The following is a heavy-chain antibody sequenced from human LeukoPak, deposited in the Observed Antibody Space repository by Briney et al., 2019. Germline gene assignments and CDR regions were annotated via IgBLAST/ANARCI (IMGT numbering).Heavy chain of an antibody. J-gene: IGHJ4*02. CDR1: GFIFNKAW. D-gene: IGHD2-21*01. V-gene: IGHV3-15*01. CDR3: TPVMVEDRGF. Sequence: GGSLRLSCAASGFIFNKAWMNWVRQAPGKGPEWVGRIKSNNDGGTTDYASPVEGRFIISRDDSKNTIYLQMIRLIIDDTAIYYCTPVMVEDRGFWGQGTLVTVSS. CDR2: IKSNNDGGTT.